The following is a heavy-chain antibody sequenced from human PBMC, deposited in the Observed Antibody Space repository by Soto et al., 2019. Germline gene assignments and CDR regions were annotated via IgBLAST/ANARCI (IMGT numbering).Heavy chain of an antibody. CDR1: GGCHGGYY. CDR3: GRVVIKMAIQSIDY. Sequence: PSETVSLTCAVYGGCHGGYYWTWIGQPPGKGLEWIGEVDPAGITIYSPSVKSRLTISPDTSKKQVSLEMTSVTAADTTVYYCGRVVIKMAIQSIDYSGQGTLVTVSS. CDR2: VDPAGIT. V-gene: IGHV4-34*01. J-gene: IGHJ4*02.